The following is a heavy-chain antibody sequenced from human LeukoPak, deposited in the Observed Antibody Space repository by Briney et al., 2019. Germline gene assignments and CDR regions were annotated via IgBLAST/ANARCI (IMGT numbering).Heavy chain of an antibody. J-gene: IGHJ4*02. V-gene: IGHV4-30-4*01. CDR1: GGSISSGDYY. D-gene: IGHD3-10*01. CDR2: IYYSGST. CDR3: ARAGRILWFGELLS. Sequence: SQTLSLTCTVSGGSISSGDYYWSWIRQPPGKGLEWIGYIYYSGSTYYNPSLKSRVTISVDTSKNQFSLKLRSVTAADTAVYYCARAGRILWFGELLSWGQGTLVTVSS.